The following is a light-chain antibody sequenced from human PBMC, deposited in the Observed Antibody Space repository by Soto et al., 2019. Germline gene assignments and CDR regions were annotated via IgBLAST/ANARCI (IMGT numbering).Light chain of an antibody. Sequence: EIVMTQSPATLSVSPGERATLSCRASQSVSSNLAWYQQKPGQAPRLLIYGASIRDTGIPARFSGSGSGTEFTLTIRSLQSEDFAVYFCQQYNNWTLTFGGGTTVEIK. V-gene: IGKV3-15*01. J-gene: IGKJ4*01. CDR2: GAS. CDR3: QQYNNWTLT. CDR1: QSVSSN.